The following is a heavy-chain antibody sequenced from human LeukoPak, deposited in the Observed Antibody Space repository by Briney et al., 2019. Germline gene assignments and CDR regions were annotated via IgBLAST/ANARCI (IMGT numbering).Heavy chain of an antibody. CDR1: GYTFTSYA. CDR3: ARDRVYSGLWSGYRFDY. Sequence: ASVKVSCKASGYTFTSYAMNWVRQAPGQGLGWMGWINTNTGNPTYAQGFTGRFVFSLDTSVSTAYLQISSLKAEDTAVYYCARDRVYSGLWSGYRFDYWGQGTLVTVSS. CDR2: INTNTGNP. D-gene: IGHD3-3*01. V-gene: IGHV7-4-1*02. J-gene: IGHJ4*02.